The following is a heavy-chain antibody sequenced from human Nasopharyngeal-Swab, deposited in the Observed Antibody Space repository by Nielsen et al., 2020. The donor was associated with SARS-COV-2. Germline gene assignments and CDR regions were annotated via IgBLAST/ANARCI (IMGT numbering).Heavy chain of an antibody. D-gene: IGHD5-12*01. CDR1: GYSFTSYW. J-gene: IGHJ6*02. CDR3: VRPEGVATSFKYYFQYGMDV. V-gene: IGHV5-51*01. Sequence: KVSCKGSGYSFTSYWIAWVRQMPGKGLEWMGIIYPRDSDTRYRPSFQGQVTISADKSISTAYLQWSSLKASDTAMYYCVRPEGVATSFKYYFQYGMDVWGQVTMVTVPS. CDR2: IYPRDSDT.